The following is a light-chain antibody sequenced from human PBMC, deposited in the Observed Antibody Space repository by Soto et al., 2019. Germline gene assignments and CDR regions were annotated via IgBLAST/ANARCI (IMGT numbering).Light chain of an antibody. Sequence: QSALTQPASVSGSPGQSITISCTGTSSDIGGYIYVSWYQHHPGKAPKLLIYDVSNRPSGVSNRFSGSKSGNTASLTISGLQVEDEADYFCSTYTSSRTRFGGGTKL. J-gene: IGLJ2*01. CDR1: SSDIGGYIY. CDR3: STYTSSRTR. V-gene: IGLV2-14*03. CDR2: DVS.